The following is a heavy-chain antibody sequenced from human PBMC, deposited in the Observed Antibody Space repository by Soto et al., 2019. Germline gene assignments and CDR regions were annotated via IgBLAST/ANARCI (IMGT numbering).Heavy chain of an antibody. J-gene: IGHJ4*02. CDR1: GYSFTSYW. V-gene: IGHV5-51*01. D-gene: IGHD2-15*01. CDR2: IYPGDSDT. CDR3: ARQGDCSGGSCYSFDY. Sequence: EVQLVQSGAEVKKPGESLKISCKGSGYSFTSYWIGWVRQMPGKGLEWMGIIYPGDSDTRYSPSSQGQVTISADKSISTAYLQWSSLKASDTAMYYCARQGDCSGGSCYSFDYWGQGTLVTVSS.